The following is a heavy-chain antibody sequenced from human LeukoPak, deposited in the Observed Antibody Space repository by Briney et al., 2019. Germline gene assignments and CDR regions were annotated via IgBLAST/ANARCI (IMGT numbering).Heavy chain of an antibody. Sequence: SETLSLTCTGSGVTISSYYWIWIRQPPGKGLEGSGYLYYSGSTNYNPSLKSRITISVDTSKNQFSLKLSSVTAADTAVYYCARVAGSGSPSARWFDPWGQGTLVTVSS. CDR1: GVTISSYY. V-gene: IGHV4-59*01. CDR2: LYYSGST. CDR3: ARVAGSGSPSARWFDP. J-gene: IGHJ5*02. D-gene: IGHD3-10*01.